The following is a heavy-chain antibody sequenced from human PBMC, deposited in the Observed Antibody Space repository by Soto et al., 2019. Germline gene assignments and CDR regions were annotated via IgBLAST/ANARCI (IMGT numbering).Heavy chain of an antibody. D-gene: IGHD3-22*01. CDR2: IYYSGST. Sequence: SETLSLTCTVSGGSLSTYYWSWIRQPPGKGLEWIGYIYYSGSTNYNPSLKSRVTISVDTSKNQFSLKVSSVTAADTAVYYCARDSRGDYYDSSGHYYYYYYGMEVWGQGTTVTVS. CDR1: GGSLSTYY. V-gene: IGHV4-59*01. J-gene: IGHJ6*02. CDR3: ARDSRGDYYDSSGHYYYYYYGMEV.